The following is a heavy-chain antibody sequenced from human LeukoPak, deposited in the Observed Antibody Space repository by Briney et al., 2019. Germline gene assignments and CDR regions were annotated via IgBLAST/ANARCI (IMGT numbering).Heavy chain of an antibody. J-gene: IGHJ4*02. CDR2: INYSGST. Sequence: PSETLSLTCSVSGGSISRHHWSWIRQPPGKGLEWIGYINYSGSTNYNPSLKSRVTISVDTSKNQFSLKLSSVTAADTAVYYCAXXXVATAGISFHYWGQGTLVTVSS. V-gene: IGHV4-59*11. CDR3: AXXXVATAGISFHY. D-gene: IGHD6-13*01. CDR1: GGSISRHH.